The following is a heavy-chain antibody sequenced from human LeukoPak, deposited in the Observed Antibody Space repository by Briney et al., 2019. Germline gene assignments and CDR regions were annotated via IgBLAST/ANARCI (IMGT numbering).Heavy chain of an antibody. D-gene: IGHD5-18*01. V-gene: IGHV4-59*01. Sequence: SETLSLTCTVSGGSISSYYWSWIRQPPGKGLEWIGYIYYSVSTNYNPSLKSRVTLSVDTSKNQSSLKLSSVPAADTAVYYCARDGARGYSYGYNYYCGMDVWGQGTTVIVSS. CDR3: ARDGARGYSYGYNYYCGMDV. CDR1: GGSISSYY. CDR2: IYYSVST. J-gene: IGHJ6*02.